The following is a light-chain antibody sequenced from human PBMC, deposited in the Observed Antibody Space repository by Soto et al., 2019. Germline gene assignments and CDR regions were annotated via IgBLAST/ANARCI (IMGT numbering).Light chain of an antibody. CDR2: VNSDGSH. V-gene: IGLV4-69*01. Sequence: QLVLTQSPSASASLGASVKLTCTLSSGHTNNAIAWHQQKPEKGPRYLMKVNSDGSHSKGDGIPDRFSGSSSGAERYLIISTLQSEDEDDYYCQTWGTGIYVVFGGGTKLTVL. J-gene: IGLJ2*01. CDR3: QTWGTGIYVV. CDR1: SGHTNNA.